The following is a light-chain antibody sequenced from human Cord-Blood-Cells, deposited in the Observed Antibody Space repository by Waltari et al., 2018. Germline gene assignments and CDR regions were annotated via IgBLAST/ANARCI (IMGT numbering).Light chain of an antibody. Sequence: SYELTQPPSVSVSPGQTARITCPGDALPKQYAYWYQQKPGQAPVLVIYKDSERPSGIPERFSGSSSGTTVTLTISRVQAEDEADYYCQSADSSGTYVVFGGGTKLTVL. J-gene: IGLJ2*01. CDR3: QSADSSGTYVV. CDR1: ALPKQY. V-gene: IGLV3-25*03. CDR2: KDS.